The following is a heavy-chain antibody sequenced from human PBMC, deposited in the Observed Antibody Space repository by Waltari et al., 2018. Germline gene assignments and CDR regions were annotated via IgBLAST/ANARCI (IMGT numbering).Heavy chain of an antibody. CDR3: ARGGGSYSDYYYYYMDV. CDR1: GGSISSYY. CDR2: IYPSGST. V-gene: IGHV4-4*07. D-gene: IGHD1-26*01. Sequence: QVQLQESGPGLVKPSETLSLTCTVSGGSISSYYWSWIRPPAGKGLEWIGRIYPSGSTNYNPPLKSRGTMSVDTSKNQFSLKLGSVTAADTAVYYCARGGGSYSDYYYYYMDVWGKGTTVTVSS. J-gene: IGHJ6*03.